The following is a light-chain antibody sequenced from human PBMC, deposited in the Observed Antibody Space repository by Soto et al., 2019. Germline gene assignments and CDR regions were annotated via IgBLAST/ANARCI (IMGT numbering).Light chain of an antibody. CDR3: QQYGSSPT. Sequence: EIVLTQSPGTMYLSPGERATLSCRARQSVSSSYLAWYQQKPGQAPRLLIYGASSRATGIPDRFSGSGSGTDFTLTISRLEPEDFAVYYCQQYGSSPTFGPGTKVDIK. V-gene: IGKV3-20*01. CDR1: QSVSSSY. J-gene: IGKJ3*01. CDR2: GAS.